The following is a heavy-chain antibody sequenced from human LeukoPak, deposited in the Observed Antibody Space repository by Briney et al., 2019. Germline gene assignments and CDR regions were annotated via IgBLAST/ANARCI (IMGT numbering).Heavy chain of an antibody. CDR1: GYTFTGYY. Sequence: ASVKVSCKASGYTFTGYYMHWVRQAPGQGLEWMGWINPNSGGTNYAQKFQGRVTMTRDTSISTAYMELSRLRSDDTAVYYCARDRSRGTSIAARYYYGMDVWGQGTTVTVSS. V-gene: IGHV1-2*02. CDR3: ARDRSRGTSIAARYYYGMDV. D-gene: IGHD6-6*01. CDR2: INPNSGGT. J-gene: IGHJ6*02.